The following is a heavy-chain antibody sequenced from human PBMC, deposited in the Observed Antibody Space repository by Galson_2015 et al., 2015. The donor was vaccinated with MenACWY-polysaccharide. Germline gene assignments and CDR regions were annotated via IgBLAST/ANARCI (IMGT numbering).Heavy chain of an antibody. CDR1: GYSSTTYW. Sequence: QSGAEVKKPGESLKISCKASGYSSTTYWIGWVRQMPGKGLEWMRIVYPGGSNTRYSPSFQGQVTISADKSISTAYLQWSSLKASDTAMYYCARHGSSTVTGYFDLWGRGTLVTVSS. CDR3: ARHGSSTVTGYFDL. CDR2: VYPGGSNT. V-gene: IGHV5-51*01. D-gene: IGHD2-2*01. J-gene: IGHJ2*01.